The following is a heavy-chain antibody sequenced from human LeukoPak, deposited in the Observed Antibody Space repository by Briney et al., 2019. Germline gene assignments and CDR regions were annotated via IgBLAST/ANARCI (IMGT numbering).Heavy chain of an antibody. CDR1: GYTFIGYY. J-gene: IGHJ4*02. D-gene: IGHD3-9*01. V-gene: IGHV1-2*02. CDR3: ARDFSEYDILTGVFDY. Sequence: GASVKVSCKASGYTFIGYYMHWVRQAPGQGLERMGWINPNSGGTKYAQKFQGRVTMTRDTSISTAYMELSRLRSDDTAVYYCARDFSEYDILTGVFDYWGQGTLVTVSS. CDR2: INPNSGGT.